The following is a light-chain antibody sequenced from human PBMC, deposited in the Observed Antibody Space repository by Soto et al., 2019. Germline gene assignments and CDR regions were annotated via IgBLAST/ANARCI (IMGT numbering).Light chain of an antibody. CDR1: QSVSNK. J-gene: IGKJ5*01. CDR2: DTS. CDR3: QQENTWRSIT. Sequence: EIVMTQSPATLSVSPGERATLSCRASQSVSNKLAWYQHKPGQAPRVLIYDTSTRAAGIPARWSGSGSGTDFTLTISSLQSEAFAVYYCQQENTWRSITFGQGTRLE. V-gene: IGKV3-15*01.